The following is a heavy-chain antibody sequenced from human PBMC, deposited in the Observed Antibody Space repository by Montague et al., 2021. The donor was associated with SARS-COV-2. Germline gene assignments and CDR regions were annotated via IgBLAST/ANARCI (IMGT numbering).Heavy chain of an antibody. V-gene: IGHV4-4*07. J-gene: IGHJ4*02. CDR2: MHFTGKT. Sequence: SETLSLTCSVSGDSITNHYWSWIRQPAGKGLEWIGRMHFTGKTNFSPFFSSRLTMSSDTSKNQFSLKLTSVTAADTAIYFCARDRFDLGAARQGTIDFWGQGTPVTVSS. D-gene: IGHD1/OR15-1a*01. CDR1: GDSITNHY. CDR3: ARDRFDLGAARQGTIDF.